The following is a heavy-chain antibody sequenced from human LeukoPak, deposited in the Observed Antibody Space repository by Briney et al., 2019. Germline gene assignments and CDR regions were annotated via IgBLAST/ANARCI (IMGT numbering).Heavy chain of an antibody. V-gene: IGHV3-74*01. D-gene: IGHD6-6*01. Sequence: PGGSLRLSCAASGFTISSYSKHWVRHAPGTGLVLVSRISTDGSGTNSADSVKGRLTISRDNATNNLYLQMSSLRAEETAVYYCVREYGISSGRAFDIWGEGTMVTVSP. CDR1: GFTISSYS. CDR2: ISTDGSGT. CDR3: VREYGISSGRAFDI. J-gene: IGHJ3*02.